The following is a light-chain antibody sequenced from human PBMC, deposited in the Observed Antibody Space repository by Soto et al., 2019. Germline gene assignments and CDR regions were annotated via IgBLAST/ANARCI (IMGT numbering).Light chain of an antibody. CDR2: DVS. CDR1: SSDVGGYNY. Sequence: QSALTQPASVSGSPGQSITISSTGTSSDVGGYNYVSWYQQHPGKAPKLMIYDVSNRPSGVSNRFSGSKSGNTASLTISGLQAEDEADYYCSSYTSSSVYVFGTGTKVTVL. V-gene: IGLV2-14*01. CDR3: SSYTSSSVYV. J-gene: IGLJ1*01.